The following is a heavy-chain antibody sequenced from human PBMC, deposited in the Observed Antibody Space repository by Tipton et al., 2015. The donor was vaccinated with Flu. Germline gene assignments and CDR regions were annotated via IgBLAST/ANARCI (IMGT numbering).Heavy chain of an antibody. J-gene: IGHJ6*01. D-gene: IGHD2-15*01. CDR2: IHGSGGT. Sequence: TLSLTCTVSGGSVNSDNNYWSWIRQPAGKGLEWLGRIHGSGGTNYNPSLRGRVTISADTSKNQFSLNLRSVTAADTAVYYCARLYTTAGWYDGMDVWVQVTAVTVSS. V-gene: IGHV4-61*02. CDR3: ARLYTTAGWYDGMDV. CDR1: GGSVNSDNNY.